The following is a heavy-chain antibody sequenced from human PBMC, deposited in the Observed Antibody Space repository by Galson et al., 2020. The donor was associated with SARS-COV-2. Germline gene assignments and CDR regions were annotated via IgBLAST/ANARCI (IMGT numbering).Heavy chain of an antibody. CDR3: ARVGGSGTSALGALDI. J-gene: IGHJ3*02. V-gene: IGHV4-59*11. CDR2: ISYNGNT. CDR1: GGSINSHH. D-gene: IGHD3-10*01. Sequence: SETLSLTCTVSGGSINSHHWAWIRQSPRKGLEWIAYISYNGNTNYNPSLRSRVTISVDTTNNQFSLKVNSVTAADTAVYYCARVGGSGTSALGALDIWGQGTVVTMSS.